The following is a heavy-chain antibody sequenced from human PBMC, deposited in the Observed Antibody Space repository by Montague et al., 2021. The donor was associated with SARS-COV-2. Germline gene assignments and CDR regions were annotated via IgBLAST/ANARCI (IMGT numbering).Heavy chain of an antibody. CDR1: GGSINSDY. J-gene: IGHJ5*02. CDR2: IYYRGST. Sequence: SETLSLTCTVSGGSINSDYWSWIRQPPGKGLEWIGYIYYRGSTSYNPSLKSRVTISVDTSKNQFSLKLISVTAADTAVYYCVREDRWNWFDPWGQGILVTVSS. CDR3: VREDRWNWFDP. V-gene: IGHV4-59*01. D-gene: IGHD5-24*01.